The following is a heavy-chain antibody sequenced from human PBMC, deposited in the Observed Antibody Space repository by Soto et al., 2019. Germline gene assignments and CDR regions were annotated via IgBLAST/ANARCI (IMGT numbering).Heavy chain of an antibody. CDR1: GGTFSSYT. V-gene: IGHV1-69*02. CDR2: IIPALGVA. J-gene: IGHJ5*01. D-gene: IGHD4-17*01. CDR3: ARGNYGTNSGWFEP. Sequence: QVQLVQSGTEVKKPGSSVKVSCKASGGTFSSYTINWVRQAPGQGLEWIGRIIPALGVANYAHNFQGRATITADRLTSTAYMELTSLRSEDTDVYYWARGNYGTNSGWFEPWGQGTLVTVSS.